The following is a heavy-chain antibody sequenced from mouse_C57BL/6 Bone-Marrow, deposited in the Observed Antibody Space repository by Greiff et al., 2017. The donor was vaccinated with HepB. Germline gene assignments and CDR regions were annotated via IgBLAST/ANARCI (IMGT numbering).Heavy chain of an antibody. CDR2: INPGSGGT. J-gene: IGHJ2*01. CDR3: ARSYYYGSPDY. Sequence: VQLQQSGAELVRPGTSVKVSCKASGYAFTNYLIEWVKQRPGQGLEWIGVINPGSGGTNYNEKFKGKATLTADKSSSTAYMQLSSLTSEDSAVYYCARSYYYGSPDYWGQGTTLTVSS. V-gene: IGHV1-54*01. CDR1: GYAFTNYL. D-gene: IGHD1-1*01.